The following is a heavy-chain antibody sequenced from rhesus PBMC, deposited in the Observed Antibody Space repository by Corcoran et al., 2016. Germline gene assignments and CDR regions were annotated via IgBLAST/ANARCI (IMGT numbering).Heavy chain of an antibody. CDR1: GGPTSSDS. J-gene: IGHJ4*01. D-gene: IGHD3-9*01. CDR2: IFGSSGST. V-gene: IGHV4S7*01. Sequence: QVHLQESGPGLVKPSETLSLPCAISGGPTSSDSWTRIRQPPGEGLEWIGYIFGSSGSTYYKSSLKSRVTISKDTSKNQFSLKLSSVTAADTAVYYCARVLRDDYVDYWGQGVLVTVSS. CDR3: ARVLRDDYVDY.